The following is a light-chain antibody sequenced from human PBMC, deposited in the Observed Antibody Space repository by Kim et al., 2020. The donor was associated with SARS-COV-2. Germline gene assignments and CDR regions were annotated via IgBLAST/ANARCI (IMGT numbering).Light chain of an antibody. J-gene: IGLJ3*02. CDR2: EVT. CDR1: SSDVGGYNY. CDR3: SSYAGANYFV. V-gene: IGLV2-8*01. Sequence: GQSVTISCTGTSSDVGGYNYVSWYQQHPDKAPKLMIYEVTKRPSGVPDRFSGSKSGNTASLTVSGLQAEDEADYYCSSYAGANYFVFGGGTQLTVL.